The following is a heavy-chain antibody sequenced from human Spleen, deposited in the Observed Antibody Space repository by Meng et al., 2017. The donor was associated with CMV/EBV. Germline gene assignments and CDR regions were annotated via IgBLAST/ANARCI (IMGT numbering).Heavy chain of an antibody. J-gene: IGHJ4*02. CDR1: GFTFSDYY. V-gene: IGHV3-69-1*02. D-gene: IGHD3-3*01. CDR2: ISSSSTI. CDR3: ARGYDFWSGHMAY. Sequence: GGSLRLSCAASGFTFSDYYMNWVRQAPGKGLEWVSSISSSSTIYYADSVKGRFTISRDDAKNSLYLQVNSLRAEDTAVYYCARGYDFWSGHMAYWGQGALVTVSS.